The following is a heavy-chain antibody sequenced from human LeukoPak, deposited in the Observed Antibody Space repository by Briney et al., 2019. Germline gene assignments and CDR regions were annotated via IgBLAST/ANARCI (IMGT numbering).Heavy chain of an antibody. CDR3: ARARAITMVRGVPALLDY. D-gene: IGHD3-10*01. V-gene: IGHV4-4*07. J-gene: IGHJ4*02. CDR1: GGSISSYY. Sequence: SETLSLTCTVSGGSISSYYWSWIRQPAGKGLEWIGRIYTSGSTNYNPSLKSRVTMSVDTSKNQFSLKLSSVTAADTAVYYCARARAITMVRGVPALLDYWGQGTLVTVSS. CDR2: IYTSGST.